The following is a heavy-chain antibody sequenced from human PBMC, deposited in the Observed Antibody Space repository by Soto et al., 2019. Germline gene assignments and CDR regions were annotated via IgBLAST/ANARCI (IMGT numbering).Heavy chain of an antibody. CDR1: GYSLRSYW. CDR3: ARHLHSDSVHITPVSPDY. D-gene: IGHD4-4*01. CDR2: FYPDDSNT. V-gene: IGHV5-51*01. J-gene: IGHJ4*02. Sequence: GESLRISCKTSGYSLRSYWIAWGRQMPGKGLEWMGIFYPDDSNTRYSPSFQGQVTISADKSIRTAFLQWSSLKAADSPMYYCARHLHSDSVHITPVSPDYWGQGTLVTVS.